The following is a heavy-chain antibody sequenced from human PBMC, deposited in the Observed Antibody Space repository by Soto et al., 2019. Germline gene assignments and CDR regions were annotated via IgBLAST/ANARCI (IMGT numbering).Heavy chain of an antibody. V-gene: IGHV3-15*01. Sequence: PGGSLRLSCAASGITFSNAWMTWVRQAPGKGLEWVGRIKSITDGATTDYAAPVKGRFTISRDDSKDTLYLQMNNLRTEDTAVYHCTTDSADIVVVPATFGMDVWGQGTTVTVSS. CDR1: GITFSNAW. J-gene: IGHJ6*02. D-gene: IGHD2-2*01. CDR2: IKSITDGATT. CDR3: TTDSADIVVVPATFGMDV.